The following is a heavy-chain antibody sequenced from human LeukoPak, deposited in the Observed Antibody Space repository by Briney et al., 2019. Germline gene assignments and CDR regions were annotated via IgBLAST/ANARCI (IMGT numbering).Heavy chain of an antibody. CDR3: ARSRGPGSHWFDP. D-gene: IGHD3-10*01. Sequence: GGSLRLSCAASGFTFSRYALSWVRQAPGKGLEWVSTLSDRTYYADSVQGRFTISGDSSKNTLYLQMDSLTSDDTAVYFCARSRGPGSHWFDPWGQGTLVTVSS. V-gene: IGHV3-23*01. CDR1: GFTFSRYA. J-gene: IGHJ5*02. CDR2: LSDRT.